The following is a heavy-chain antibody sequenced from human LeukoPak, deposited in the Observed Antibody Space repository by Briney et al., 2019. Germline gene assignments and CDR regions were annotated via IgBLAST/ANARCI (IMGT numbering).Heavy chain of an antibody. V-gene: IGHV3-30*04. CDR3: ARGAGSYMLYYFDY. D-gene: IGHD1-26*01. CDR1: GFTFSSYA. CDR2: ISYDGSNK. J-gene: IGHJ4*02. Sequence: PGGSLRLSCAASGFTFSSYAMHWVRQAPGKGLEWVAVISYDGSNKYYADSVKGRFTISRDNSKNTLYLQMNSLRAEDTAVYYCARGAGSYMLYYFDYWGQGTLVTVSS.